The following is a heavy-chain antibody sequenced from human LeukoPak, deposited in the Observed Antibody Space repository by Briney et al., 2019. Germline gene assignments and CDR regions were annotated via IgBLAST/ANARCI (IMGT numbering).Heavy chain of an antibody. V-gene: IGHV4-39*01. J-gene: IGHJ4*02. Sequence: SETLSLTCAVYGGSFSSYYWGWIPQPPGKGLEWIGSIYYSGSTYYNPSLKSRVTISVDTSKNQFSLKLSSVTAADTAVYYCARLRITIFQETGEDYWGQGTLVTVSS. CDR1: GGSFSSYY. CDR2: IYYSGST. CDR3: ARLRITIFQETGEDY. D-gene: IGHD3-9*01.